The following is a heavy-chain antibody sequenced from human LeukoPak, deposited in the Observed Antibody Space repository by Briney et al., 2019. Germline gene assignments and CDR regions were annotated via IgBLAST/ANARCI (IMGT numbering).Heavy chain of an antibody. J-gene: IGHJ4*02. Sequence: GGSLRLSCAASGFTFSSYSMNWVRQAPGKGLEWVTYISSSSSTIYYADSVKGRFTISRDNAKNSLYLQMNSLRVEDTAVYYCARDTVLGMAHWGQGTLVTVSS. CDR3: ARDTVLGMAH. V-gene: IGHV3-48*01. CDR1: GFTFSSYS. D-gene: IGHD7-27*01. CDR2: ISSSSSTI.